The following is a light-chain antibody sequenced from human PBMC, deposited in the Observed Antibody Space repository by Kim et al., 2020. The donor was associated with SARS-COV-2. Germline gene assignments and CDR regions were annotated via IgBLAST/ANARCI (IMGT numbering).Light chain of an antibody. V-gene: IGLV3-1*01. CDR2: QDS. J-gene: IGLJ1*01. CDR3: QAWDSSTYV. CDR1: KLGDKY. Sequence: VSPGQTASITCSGDKLGDKYACWYQQKPGQSPVLVIYQDSNRPSGIPERFSGSNSGNTATLTISETQSMDEADYYCQAWDSSTYVFGTGTKVTVL.